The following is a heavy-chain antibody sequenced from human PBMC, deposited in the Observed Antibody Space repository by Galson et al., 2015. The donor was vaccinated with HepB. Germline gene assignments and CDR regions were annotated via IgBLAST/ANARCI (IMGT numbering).Heavy chain of an antibody. CDR3: TTTVRPEDFVDY. J-gene: IGHJ4*02. D-gene: IGHD1-14*01. CDR2: VKSRTFGGTA. Sequence: SLRLSCAASGFTFSDAWMSWVRQAPGKGLEWVGRVKSRTFGGTADYGTPVKGRFTISRDDSKHTLSLLMNSLKTEDTAVYYCTTTVRPEDFVDYRGQGSLVTVSS. CDR1: GFTFSDAW. V-gene: IGHV3-15*01.